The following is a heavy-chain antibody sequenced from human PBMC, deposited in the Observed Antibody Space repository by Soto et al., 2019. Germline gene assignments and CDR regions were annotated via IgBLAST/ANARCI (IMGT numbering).Heavy chain of an antibody. CDR1: GFTFSSYA. J-gene: IGHJ4*02. V-gene: IGHV3-23*01. D-gene: IGHD3-10*01. CDR3: AKLLLWFGELLYPGYFDY. CDR2: ISGSGGST. Sequence: EVQLLESGGGLVQPGGSLRLSCAASGFTFSSYAMSWVRQAPGKGLEWVSAISGSGGSTYYADSVKGRFTISRDNSKNTLYLQMNSLRAEDTVVYYCAKLLLWFGELLYPGYFDYWGQGTLVTVSS.